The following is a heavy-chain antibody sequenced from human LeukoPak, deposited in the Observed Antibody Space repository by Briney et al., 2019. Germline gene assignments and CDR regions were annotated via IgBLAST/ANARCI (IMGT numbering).Heavy chain of an antibody. CDR2: IYHSGST. CDR1: GYSISSGYY. D-gene: IGHD6-13*01. CDR3: ASTPSLLIAAAGEVDY. Sequence: PSETLSLTCAVSGYSISSGYYWGWIRQPPGKGLEWIGSIYHSGSTYYNPSLKSRVTISVDTSKNQFSLKLSSVTAADTAVYYCASTPSLLIAAAGEVDYWGQGTLVTVSS. J-gene: IGHJ4*02. V-gene: IGHV4-38-2*01.